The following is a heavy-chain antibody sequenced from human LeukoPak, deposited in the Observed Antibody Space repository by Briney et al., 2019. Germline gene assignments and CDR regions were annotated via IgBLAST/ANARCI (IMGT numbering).Heavy chain of an antibody. J-gene: IGHJ4*02. D-gene: IGHD2-2*01. CDR2: IYSGGNT. Sequence: GGSLRLSCAASGFTFSSYAMSWVRQAPGKGLEWVSIIYSGGNTYYADPVKGRFTISRDISKNTLYLRMNSLRAGDTAVFYCARALPAASHTSFDYWGQGALVTVSS. CDR3: ARALPAASHTSFDY. CDR1: GFTFSSYA. V-gene: IGHV3-66*01.